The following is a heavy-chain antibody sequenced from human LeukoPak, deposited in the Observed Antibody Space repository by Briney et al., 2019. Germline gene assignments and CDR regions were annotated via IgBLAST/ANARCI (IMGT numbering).Heavy chain of an antibody. CDR3: AKDLDGAFDY. Sequence: GGSLRLSCAASGFTFSSYGMHWVRQAPGKGLEWVAVISYDGSNKYYADSVKGRFTISRDNSKNTMFLQMNSLRAGDTAIYYCAKDLDGAFDYWGQGTLVTVSS. D-gene: IGHD3-10*01. J-gene: IGHJ4*02. CDR2: ISYDGSNK. V-gene: IGHV3-30*18. CDR1: GFTFSSYG.